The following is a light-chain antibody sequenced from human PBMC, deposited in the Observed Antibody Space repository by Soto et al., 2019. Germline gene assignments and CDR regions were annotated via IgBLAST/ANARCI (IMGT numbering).Light chain of an antibody. V-gene: IGLV2-23*01. CDR1: SYDL. CDR3: CASASNTWV. Sequence: QSAPTQPASVSGTPGQSITISCTGSYDLVSWYQQHPGKAPKLMIFEGSKRPSGVSNRFSGSKSGNTASLTISGLQTEDEADYYCCASASNTWVFGGGTKLTVL. CDR2: EGS. J-gene: IGLJ3*02.